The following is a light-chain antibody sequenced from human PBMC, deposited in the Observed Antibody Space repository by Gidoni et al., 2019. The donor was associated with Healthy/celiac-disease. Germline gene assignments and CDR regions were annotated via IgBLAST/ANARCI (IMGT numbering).Light chain of an antibody. J-gene: IGKJ1*01. CDR1: QSLSSY. Sequence: DLQMTQSPSSLSASGGDRVTITCRASQSLSSYLNWYQQKPGKAPKLLIYAASSLQSGVPSRFSGSGSGTDFTLTISRLQPEDFATYYCQQSYSTPWTFXXXTKVEIK. CDR3: QQSYSTPWT. CDR2: AAS. V-gene: IGKV1-39*01.